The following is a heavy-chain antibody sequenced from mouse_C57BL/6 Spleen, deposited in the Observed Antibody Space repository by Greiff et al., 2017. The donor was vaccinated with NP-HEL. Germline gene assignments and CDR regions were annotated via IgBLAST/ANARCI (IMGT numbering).Heavy chain of an antibody. D-gene: IGHD3-2*02. V-gene: IGHV1-26*01. Sequence: EVQLQQSGPELVKPGASVKISCKASGYTFTDYYMNWVKQSHGKSLEWIGDINPNNGGTSYNQKFKGKATLTVDKSSSTAYMELRSLTSEDSAVYYCARKVLDSSGYDYAMDYWGQGTSVTVSS. CDR2: INPNNGGT. CDR1: GYTFTDYY. CDR3: ARKVLDSSGYDYAMDY. J-gene: IGHJ4*01.